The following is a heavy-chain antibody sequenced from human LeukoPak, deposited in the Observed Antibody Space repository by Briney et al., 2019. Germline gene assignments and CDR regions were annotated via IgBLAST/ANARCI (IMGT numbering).Heavy chain of an antibody. CDR3: AASITMVRGEDY. V-gene: IGHV3-23*01. CDR2: ISAYGDDGPT. D-gene: IGHD3-10*01. Sequence: GGSLRLSCAASGFSFSSYAMTWVRQAPGKGLEWVSTISAYGDDGPTYSADSVKGRFTISRDNAKNSLYLQMNSLRAEDTALYYCAASITMVRGEDYWGQGTLVTVSS. J-gene: IGHJ4*02. CDR1: GFSFSSYA.